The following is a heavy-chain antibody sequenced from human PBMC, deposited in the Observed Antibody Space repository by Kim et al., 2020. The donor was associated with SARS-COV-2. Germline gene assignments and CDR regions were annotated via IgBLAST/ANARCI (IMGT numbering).Heavy chain of an antibody. J-gene: IGHJ2*01. D-gene: IGHD4-17*01. CDR3: AKVGDYLFRWYFDL. Sequence: ANSVKGRFTISRDNSKNTLYLQMNSLRAEDTAVYYCAKVGDYLFRWYFDLWGRGTLVTVSS. V-gene: IGHV3-23*01.